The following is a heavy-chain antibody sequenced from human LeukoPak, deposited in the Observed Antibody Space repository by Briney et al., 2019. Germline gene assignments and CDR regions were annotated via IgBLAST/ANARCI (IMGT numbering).Heavy chain of an antibody. CDR3: ARVVAVSSRRFDY. CDR2: IYYSGST. CDR1: GGSISSSSYY. D-gene: IGHD2-15*01. J-gene: IGHJ4*02. V-gene: IGHV4-39*07. Sequence: SETLSLTCTVSGGSISSSSYYWGWIRQPPGKGLEWIGSIYYSGSTYYNPSLKSRVTISVDTSKNQFSLKLSSVTAADTAVYYCARVVAVSSRRFDYWGQGTLVTVSS.